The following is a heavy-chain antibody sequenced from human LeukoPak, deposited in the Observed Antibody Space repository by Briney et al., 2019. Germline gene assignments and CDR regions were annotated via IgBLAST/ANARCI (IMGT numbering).Heavy chain of an antibody. CDR1: GYTFTTYT. CDR2: INAGNGNT. Sequence: ASVKVSCKASGYTFTTYTIHWVRQAPGQRLEWMGWINAGNGNTKYSQHFQGRVTITRDTSASTAYMELSSLRSEDTAVYYCARGVYDFWSGYYPIDYWGQGTLVTVSS. J-gene: IGHJ4*02. CDR3: ARGVYDFWSGYYPIDY. D-gene: IGHD3-3*01. V-gene: IGHV1-3*01.